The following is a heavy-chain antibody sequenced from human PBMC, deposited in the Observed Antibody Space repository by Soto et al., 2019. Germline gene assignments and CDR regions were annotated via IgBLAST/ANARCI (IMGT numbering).Heavy chain of an antibody. CDR1: GFTFSSYS. CDR3: AKKVNSGSGSQYFDY. D-gene: IGHD3-10*01. J-gene: IGHJ4*02. CDR2: FRAGGDDGTT. V-gene: IGHV3-23*01. Sequence: GGSLRLSCVASGFTFSSYSMSWVRQAPGKGLEWVSGFRAGGDDGTTYYADSVKGRFTISRDDSKNTLFLQMNSLRAEDTAIYYCAKKVNSGSGSQYFDYFGQGTLVTVSS.